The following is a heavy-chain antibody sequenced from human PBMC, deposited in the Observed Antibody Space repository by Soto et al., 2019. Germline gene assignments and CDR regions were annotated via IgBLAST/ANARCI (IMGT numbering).Heavy chain of an antibody. J-gene: IGHJ4*02. D-gene: IGHD1-26*01. CDR2: IVVDSGNT. Sequence: SVKVSCKASGFTFADSAVHWVRQARGQSLEWIGRIVVDSGNTKSAQKFTERVTISWDMSTSTAFMELRSLRSEDTAVYYCATANNTSPFDYWGQGTLVTVYS. CDR1: GFTFADSA. CDR3: ATANNTSPFDY. V-gene: IGHV1-58*01.